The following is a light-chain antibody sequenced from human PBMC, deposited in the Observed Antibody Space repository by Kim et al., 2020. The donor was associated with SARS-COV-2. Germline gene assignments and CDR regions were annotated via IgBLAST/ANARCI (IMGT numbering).Light chain of an antibody. J-gene: IGKJ2*01. Sequence: SVSPGERATLSCRASQSVSHNLAWYQQKPGQAPRLLIYGASTRATDIPARFSGSGSGTALTLTISSLQSEDFAIYYCQQYNNWPQTFGQGTKLEI. CDR1: QSVSHN. V-gene: IGKV3-15*01. CDR2: GAS. CDR3: QQYNNWPQT.